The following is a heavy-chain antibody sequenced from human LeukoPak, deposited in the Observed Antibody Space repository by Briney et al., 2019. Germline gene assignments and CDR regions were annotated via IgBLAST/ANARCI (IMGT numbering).Heavy chain of an antibody. Sequence: PGGSLRLSCAASGFTFSSYEMHWVRQAPGKGLEWVSYISSSGSTIYYADSVKGRFTISRDNAKNSLSLQMNSLRAEDTAVYYCARASAPPSFYYYYGMDVWGQGTTVTVSS. V-gene: IGHV3-48*03. CDR3: ARASAPPSFYYYYGMDV. CDR1: GFTFSSYE. CDR2: ISSSGSTI. J-gene: IGHJ6*02.